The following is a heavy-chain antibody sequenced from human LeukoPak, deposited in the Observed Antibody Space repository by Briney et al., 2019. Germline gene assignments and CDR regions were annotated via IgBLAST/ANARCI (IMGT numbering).Heavy chain of an antibody. CDR1: GFTFSSYA. D-gene: IGHD2-21*01. CDR3: ARDFSPYCGGDCYFDAFDM. V-gene: IGHV3-30-3*01. J-gene: IGHJ3*02. CDR2: ISSDGSNK. Sequence: GGSLRLSCAASGFTFSSYAMHWVRQAPGKGLEWVAIISSDGSNKYYADSVKGRFTISRDNAKNSLYLQMNSLRAEDTAVYYCARDFSPYCGGDCYFDAFDMWGQGTVVTVSS.